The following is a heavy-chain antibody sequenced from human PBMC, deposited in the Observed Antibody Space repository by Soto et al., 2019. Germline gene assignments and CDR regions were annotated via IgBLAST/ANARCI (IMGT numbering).Heavy chain of an antibody. J-gene: IGHJ3*02. V-gene: IGHV4-34*01. D-gene: IGHD3-3*01. Sequence: PSETLSLTCAVYGGSFSGYYWSLICQPPGKGLEWIGEINHSGSTNYNPSLKSRVTISVDTSKNQFSLKLSSVTAADTAVYYCARGRGPIWSGYYGAFDIWGQGTMVTVSS. CDR1: GGSFSGYY. CDR2: INHSGST. CDR3: ARGRGPIWSGYYGAFDI.